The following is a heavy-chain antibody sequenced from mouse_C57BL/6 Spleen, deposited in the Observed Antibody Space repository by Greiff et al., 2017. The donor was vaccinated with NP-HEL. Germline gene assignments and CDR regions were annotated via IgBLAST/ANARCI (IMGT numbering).Heavy chain of an antibody. CDR1: GFTFSSYA. V-gene: IGHV5-4*03. Sequence: EVKVVESGGGLVKPGGSLKLSCAASGFTFSSYAMSWVRQTPEKRLEWVATISDGGSYTYYPDNVKGRFTISRDNAKNNLYLQMSHLKSEDTAMYYCARASSPGRGFAYWGQGTLVTVSA. D-gene: IGHD4-1*01. CDR3: ARASSPGRGFAY. J-gene: IGHJ3*01. CDR2: ISDGGSYT.